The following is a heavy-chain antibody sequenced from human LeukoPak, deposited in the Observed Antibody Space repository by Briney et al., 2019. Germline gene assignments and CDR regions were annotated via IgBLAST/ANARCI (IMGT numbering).Heavy chain of an antibody. V-gene: IGHV3-23*01. CDR2: ISDSGGGS. CDR3: AKGATSSGSYSEFDY. J-gene: IGHJ4*02. Sequence: GGSLRLSCAASGFTFSSYAMTWVRQAPGRGLEWVSGISDSGGGSYYADSVKGRFTISRENSKSMLYLQMNSLRADDTAVYYCAKGATSSGSYSEFDYWGQGTLVTVSS. CDR1: GFTFSSYA. D-gene: IGHD1-26*01.